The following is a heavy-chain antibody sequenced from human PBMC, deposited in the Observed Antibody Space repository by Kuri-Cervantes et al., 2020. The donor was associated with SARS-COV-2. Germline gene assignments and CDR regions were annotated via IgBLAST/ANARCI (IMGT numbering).Heavy chain of an antibody. J-gene: IGHJ6*02. V-gene: IGHV1-69*06. D-gene: IGHD2-2*01. CDR2: IIPIFGTA. Sequence: SVKVSCKASGYTFTNYGLNWVRQAPGQGLEWMGGIIPIFGTANYAQKFQGRVTITADKSTSTAYMELSSLRSEDTAVYYCAAGAYCSSTSCYASYYYGMDVWGQGTTVTVSS. CDR1: GYTFTNYG. CDR3: AAGAYCSSTSCYASYYYGMDV.